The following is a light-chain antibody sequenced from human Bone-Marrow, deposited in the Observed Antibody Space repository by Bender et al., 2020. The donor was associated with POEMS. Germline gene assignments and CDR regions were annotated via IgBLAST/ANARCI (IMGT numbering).Light chain of an antibody. Sequence: QSALTQPASVSGSPGQSITISCIGTSRDVGNYNLVSWYQHHPDKAPRLIIFEVSKLPSGVSARFSGSKSGNTASLTISGLQAEDEADYYCSSYGRRHVIFGVGT. J-gene: IGLJ2*01. CDR1: SRDVGNYNL. CDR3: SSYGRRHVI. CDR2: EVS. V-gene: IGLV2-23*02.